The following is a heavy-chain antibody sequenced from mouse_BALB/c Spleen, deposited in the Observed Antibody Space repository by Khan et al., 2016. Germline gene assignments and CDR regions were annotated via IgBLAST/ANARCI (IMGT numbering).Heavy chain of an antibody. J-gene: IGHJ2*01. CDR1: GFTFSSYA. CDR2: ISRGGRS. CDR3: ASKVYYFDY. V-gene: IGHV5-6-5*01. Sequence: EVELVESGGGLVKPGGSLKLSCAASGFTFSSYAMSWVRQTPEKRLEWVASISRGGRSFYPAILKDRFTISSDNARNILSLQLCSLRSEDTAMYYCASKVYYFDYWGQGTTLTVSS.